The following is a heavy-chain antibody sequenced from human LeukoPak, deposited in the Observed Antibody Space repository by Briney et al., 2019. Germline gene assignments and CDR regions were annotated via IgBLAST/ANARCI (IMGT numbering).Heavy chain of an antibody. CDR2: IWYDGSNK. Sequence: GGSLRLSCAASGFTFSNYGMHWVRQAPGKGLEWVAVIWYDGSNKYYADSVKGRFTISRDNSKNTLYLQMNSLRAEDTAVYYCARAPPGYSSGYYFGYWGQGILVTVSS. CDR1: GFTFSNYG. CDR3: ARAPPGYSSGYYFGY. J-gene: IGHJ4*02. D-gene: IGHD2-15*01. V-gene: IGHV3-33*01.